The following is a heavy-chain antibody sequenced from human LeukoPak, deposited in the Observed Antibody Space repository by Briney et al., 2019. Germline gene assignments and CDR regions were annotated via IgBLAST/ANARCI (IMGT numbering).Heavy chain of an antibody. CDR3: TFGESYDY. Sequence: GGSLRLSCAASGFTFSSYSMNWVRQAPGKGLEWMGGFDPEDGETIYAQKFQGRVTMTEDTSTDTAYMELSSLRSEDTAVYYCTFGESYDYWGQGTLVTVSS. CDR2: FDPEDGET. J-gene: IGHJ4*02. V-gene: IGHV1-24*01. CDR1: GFTFSSYS. D-gene: IGHD3-10*01.